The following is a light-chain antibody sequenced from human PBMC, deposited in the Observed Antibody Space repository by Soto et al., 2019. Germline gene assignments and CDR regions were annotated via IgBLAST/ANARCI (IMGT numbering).Light chain of an antibody. V-gene: IGKV1-5*01. Sequence: DIQMTQSPSTLSASVGDRVTITCRASQSISSWLAWYQQKPGKAPKLLIYDASSLESGVPSRFSGSGSGTEFTLTISSLQPDDFATYYCQQYNSYPFTFGKGPRWKSN. CDR3: QQYNSYPFT. CDR2: DAS. CDR1: QSISSW. J-gene: IGKJ1*01.